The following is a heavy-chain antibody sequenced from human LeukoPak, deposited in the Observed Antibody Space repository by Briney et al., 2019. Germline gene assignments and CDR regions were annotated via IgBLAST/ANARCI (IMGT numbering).Heavy chain of an antibody. CDR1: GGSISSSTYY. Sequence: PSETLSLTCTVSGGSISSSTYYWGWIRQPPGKGLEWIGSIYYSGSTYYNPSLKSRVTISVDTSKNQFSLKLSSVTAADTAVYYCARHRYYYYMDVWGKGTTVTISS. V-gene: IGHV4-39*01. CDR2: IYYSGST. CDR3: ARHRYYYYMDV. J-gene: IGHJ6*03.